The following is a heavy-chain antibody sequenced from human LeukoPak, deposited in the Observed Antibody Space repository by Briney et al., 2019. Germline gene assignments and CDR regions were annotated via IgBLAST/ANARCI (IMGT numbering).Heavy chain of an antibody. Sequence: GASVKVSCKASGYTFTGYYMHWVRQAPGQGLEWMGWINPNSGGTNYAQKFQGRVTMTRDMSTSTVYMELSSLRSEDTAVYYCARGETVPYYYYYYMDVWGKGTTVTVSS. J-gene: IGHJ6*03. CDR3: ARGETVPYYYYYYMDV. CDR1: GYTFTGYY. V-gene: IGHV1-2*02. D-gene: IGHD4-17*01. CDR2: INPNSGGT.